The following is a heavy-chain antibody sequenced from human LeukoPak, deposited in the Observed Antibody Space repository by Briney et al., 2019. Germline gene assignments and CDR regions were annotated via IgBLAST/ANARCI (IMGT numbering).Heavy chain of an antibody. J-gene: IGHJ5*02. D-gene: IGHD2-2*01. CDR3: ARHVVPAAQRGWFDP. Sequence: SETLSLTCIVSGGSISSGGYYWSWIRQHPGKGLEWIGYIYYSGSTYYNPSLKSRVTISVDTSKNQFSLKLSSVTAADTAVYYCARHVVPAAQRGWFDPWGQGTLVTVSS. V-gene: IGHV4-31*03. CDR1: GGSISSGGYY. CDR2: IYYSGST.